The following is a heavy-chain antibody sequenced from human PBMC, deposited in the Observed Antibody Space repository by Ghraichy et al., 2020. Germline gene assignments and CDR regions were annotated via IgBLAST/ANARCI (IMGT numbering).Heavy chain of an antibody. D-gene: IGHD4-17*01. CDR2: INHSGST. CDR1: GGSFSGYY. J-gene: IGHJ4*02. V-gene: IGHV4-34*01. CDR3: ARGRVTRYGFDY. Sequence: SETLSLTCAVYGGSFSGYYWSWIRQPPGKGLEWIGEINHSGSTNYNPSLKSRVTISVDTSKNQFSLKLSSVTAADTAVYYCARGRVTRYGFDYWGQGTLVTVSS.